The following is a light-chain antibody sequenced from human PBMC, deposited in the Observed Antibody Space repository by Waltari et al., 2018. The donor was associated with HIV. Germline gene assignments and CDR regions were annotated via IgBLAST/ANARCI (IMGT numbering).Light chain of an antibody. Sequence: DIQMTQSPSSLSASVGDRVTITCRASQSISNYLNWYQQKPGKAPKLLIYAASNLQRGVPSRFSGSGSGTDFTLTISTLQPEDFGTYYCQQSYNMPLTFGGGTKVEIK. CDR2: AAS. CDR3: QQSYNMPLT. J-gene: IGKJ4*01. CDR1: QSISNY. V-gene: IGKV1-39*01.